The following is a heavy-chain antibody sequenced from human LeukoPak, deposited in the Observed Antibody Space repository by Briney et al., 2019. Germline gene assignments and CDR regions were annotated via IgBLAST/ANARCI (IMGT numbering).Heavy chain of an antibody. CDR1: GFTFSNYG. V-gene: IGHV3-30*18. CDR2: IAYDGSNE. Sequence: WRSLRLSCASSGFTFSNYGLHWVRQAPGKGLEWVAVIAYDGSNEYYAEIVKGRFTISRDNSKNTLYLQMYSLRAEDTAVYFCAKDQGIAVAGTDDAFDIWGQGTRVTVSS. D-gene: IGHD6-19*01. CDR3: AKDQGIAVAGTDDAFDI. J-gene: IGHJ3*02.